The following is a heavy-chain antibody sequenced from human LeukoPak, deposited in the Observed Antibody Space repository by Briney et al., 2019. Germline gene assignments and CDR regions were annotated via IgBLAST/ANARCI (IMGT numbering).Heavy chain of an antibody. CDR3: ARDRPFAAAGTGTNWFDP. CDR1: GGSISSYY. J-gene: IGHJ5*02. CDR2: IYTSGST. D-gene: IGHD6-13*01. V-gene: IGHV4-4*07. Sequence: SETLSLTCTVSGGSISSYYWSWIRQPAGKGLEWIGRIYTSGSTNYNPSLKSRVTMSVDTSKNQFSLKLSSVTAADTAVYYCARDRPFAAAGTGTNWFDPWGQGTLVTVSS.